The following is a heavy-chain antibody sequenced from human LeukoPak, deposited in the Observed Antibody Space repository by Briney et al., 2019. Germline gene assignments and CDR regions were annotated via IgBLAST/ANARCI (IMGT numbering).Heavy chain of an antibody. V-gene: IGHV3-48*04. CDR1: GFTFSSYS. CDR3: AGDRGGSYSAIDY. D-gene: IGHD1-26*01. J-gene: IGHJ4*02. CDR2: ISSSSSTI. Sequence: GGSLRLSCAASGFTFSSYSMNWVRQAPGKGLEWVSFISSSSSTIYYADSVKGRFTISRDNAKNSLYLQMNSLRAEDTAVYYRAGDRGGSYSAIDYWGQGTLVTVSS.